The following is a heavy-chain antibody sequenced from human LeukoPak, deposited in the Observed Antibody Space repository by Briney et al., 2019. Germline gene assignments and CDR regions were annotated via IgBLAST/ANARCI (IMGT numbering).Heavy chain of an antibody. Sequence: GGSLRLSCAASGFTFSSYWMTWVRQAPGKGLEWVANIKPDGNEKYYVDSVKGRFTISRDNAKNSLYLQMNSLRAEDTAVYYCTREDHSNYNYWGQGTLVTVSS. CDR3: TREDHSNYNY. CDR2: IKPDGNEK. J-gene: IGHJ4*02. D-gene: IGHD4-11*01. V-gene: IGHV3-7*01. CDR1: GFTFSSYW.